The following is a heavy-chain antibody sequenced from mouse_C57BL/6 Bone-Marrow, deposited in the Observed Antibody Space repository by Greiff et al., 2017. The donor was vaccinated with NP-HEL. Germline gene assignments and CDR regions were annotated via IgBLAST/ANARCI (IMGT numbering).Heavy chain of an antibody. D-gene: IGHD1-1*01. Sequence: VQLQQSGAELARPGASVKLSCKASGYTFTSYGISWVKQRTGQGLEWIGEIYPRSGNPYYNEKFKGKATLTADKSSSTAYMELRSLTSEDSAVYFCAVYYGSSAYYYAMDYWGQGTSVTVSS. CDR3: AVYYGSSAYYYAMDY. CDR1: GYTFTSYG. V-gene: IGHV1-81*01. J-gene: IGHJ4*01. CDR2: IYPRSGNP.